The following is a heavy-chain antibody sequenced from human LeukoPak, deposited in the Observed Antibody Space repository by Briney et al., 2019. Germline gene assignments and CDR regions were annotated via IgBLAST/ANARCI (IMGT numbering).Heavy chain of an antibody. CDR3: ARTLPRGYSGYDTPLFDC. V-gene: IGHV4-59*08. J-gene: IGHJ4*02. CDR2: IFYSGST. CDR1: GASTKIYY. Sequence: SETLSLTCTVSGASTKIYYRSWIRQSPGKGLEWIGYIFYSGSTYYNPSLKSRVTISVDTSKNQFSLKLSSVTAADTAVYYCARTLPRGYSGYDTPLFDCWGQGTLVTVSS. D-gene: IGHD5-12*01.